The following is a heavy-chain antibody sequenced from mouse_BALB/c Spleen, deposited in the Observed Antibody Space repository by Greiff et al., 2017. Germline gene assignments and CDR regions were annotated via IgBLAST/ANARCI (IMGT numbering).Heavy chain of an antibody. CDR1: GFDFSRYW. V-gene: IGHV4-1*02. D-gene: IGHD1-2*01. CDR2: INPDSSTI. Sequence: EVKVIESGGGLVQPGGSLKLSCAASGFDFSRYWMSWVRQAPGKGLEWIGEINPDSSTINYTPSLKDKFIISRDNAKNTLYLQMSKVRSEDTALYYCARGFGTTAYYFDYWGQGTTLTVSS. CDR3: ARGFGTTAYYFDY. J-gene: IGHJ2*01.